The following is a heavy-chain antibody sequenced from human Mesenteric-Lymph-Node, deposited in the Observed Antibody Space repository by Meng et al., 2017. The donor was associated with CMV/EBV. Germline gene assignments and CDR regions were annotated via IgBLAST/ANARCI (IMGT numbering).Heavy chain of an antibody. CDR1: GGSISSSSYY. CDR3: ARFDNSGYYFVDS. V-gene: IGHV4-39*07. D-gene: IGHD3-22*01. CDR2: VYYIGNT. Sequence: SETLSLTCTVSGGSISSSSYYWAWIRQPPGKGLEWIGNVYYIGNTYYNPSLKSRVTISVDTSQNQFSLQLSSVTAADTAVYFCARFDNSGYYFVDSWGQGTLVTVSS. J-gene: IGHJ4*02.